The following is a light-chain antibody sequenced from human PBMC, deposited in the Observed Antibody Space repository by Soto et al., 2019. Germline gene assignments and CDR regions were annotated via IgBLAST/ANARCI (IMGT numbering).Light chain of an antibody. V-gene: IGLV1-47*01. J-gene: IGLJ7*01. CDR3: AAWDDSLSGAV. Sequence: QSVLTQPPSASGTPGQRVTISCSGSSSNIGSNYVYWYQQLPGTAPKLLIYRNNQRPSGVPDRFSGSKSGTSASLAISGLRCEDEADYYCAAWDDSLSGAVFGGGTQLTVL. CDR2: RNN. CDR1: SSNIGSNY.